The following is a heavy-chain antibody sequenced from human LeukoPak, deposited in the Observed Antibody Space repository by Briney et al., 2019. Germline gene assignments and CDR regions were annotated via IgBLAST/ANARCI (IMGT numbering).Heavy chain of an antibody. Sequence: ASVKVSCKASGYTFTSYGISWVRQAPGQGLEWMGWISAYNGNTNYAQKLQGRVTMTTDTSTSTAYMEPRSLRSDDTAVYYCARDSTPRYCSGGSCYLDYYYYMDVWGKGTTVTISS. CDR3: ARDSTPRYCSGGSCYLDYYYYMDV. V-gene: IGHV1-18*01. CDR1: GYTFTSYG. D-gene: IGHD2-15*01. J-gene: IGHJ6*03. CDR2: ISAYNGNT.